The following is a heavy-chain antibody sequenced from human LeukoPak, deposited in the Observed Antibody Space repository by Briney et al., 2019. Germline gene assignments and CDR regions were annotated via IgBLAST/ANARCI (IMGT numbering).Heavy chain of an antibody. J-gene: IGHJ6*03. Sequence: ASVKVSCKASGYTFTGYYMHWVRQAPGQGLEWMGWINPNSGGTNYAQKFQGRVTMTRDTSISTAYMELSRLRSDDTAVYYCAREGSEQQLVLFRAPYYSYYMDVWGKGTTVTISS. CDR3: AREGSEQQLVLFRAPYYSYYMDV. CDR2: INPNSGGT. V-gene: IGHV1-2*02. CDR1: GYTFTGYY. D-gene: IGHD6-13*01.